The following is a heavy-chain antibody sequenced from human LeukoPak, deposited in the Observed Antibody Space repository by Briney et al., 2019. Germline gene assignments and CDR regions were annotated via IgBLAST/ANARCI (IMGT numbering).Heavy chain of an antibody. D-gene: IGHD3-10*01. CDR3: ARSRQASGLFNS. Sequence: PSETLSLTCTVSGDSMSSGDYYWSWIRQPPGKGLEWIGCIYDRGPAYYNPSLKSRFTISVDRPKNQFFLNVTSLTAADTAVYYCARSRQASGLFNSWGQGTLVVVSS. CDR2: IYDRGPA. V-gene: IGHV4-30-2*01. J-gene: IGHJ5*01. CDR1: GDSMSSGDYY.